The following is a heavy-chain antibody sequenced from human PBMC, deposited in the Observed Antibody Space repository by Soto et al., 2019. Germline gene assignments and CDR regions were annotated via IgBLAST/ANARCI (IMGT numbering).Heavy chain of an antibody. CDR3: ASPYGSGSYYNGFDY. Sequence: QVQLVQSGAEVKKPGSSVKVSCKASGGTFSSYAISWVRQAPGQGLEWMGGIIPIFGTPNYAQKYQGRVTVTAAESTSAAYMELSSVITEDTAVYYCASPYGSGSYYNGFDYWGQGTLVTVSS. CDR2: IIPIFGTP. J-gene: IGHJ4*02. V-gene: IGHV1-69*12. D-gene: IGHD3-10*01. CDR1: GGTFSSYA.